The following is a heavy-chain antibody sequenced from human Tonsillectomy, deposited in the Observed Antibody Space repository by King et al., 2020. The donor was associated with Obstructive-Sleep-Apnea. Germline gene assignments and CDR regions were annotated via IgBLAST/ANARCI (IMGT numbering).Heavy chain of an antibody. V-gene: IGHV3-30*04. D-gene: IGHD5-12*01. CDR2: IAYDGTDK. Sequence: VQLVESGGGVVQPGRSLRLSCAASGITFNKYAMHWVRQAPGKGLEWVAVIAYDGTDKYYADPVKGRFTISKDNSKNTLYLQMNSLRAEDTAVYYCAKRVDINRPEVVDIWGQGTVVTVSS. CDR3: AKRVDINRPEVVDI. CDR1: GITFNKYA. J-gene: IGHJ3*02.